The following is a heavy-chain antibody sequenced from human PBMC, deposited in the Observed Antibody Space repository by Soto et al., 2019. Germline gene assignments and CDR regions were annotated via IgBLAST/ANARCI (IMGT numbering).Heavy chain of an antibody. Sequence: ASVKVSCKASGYTFTSYAMHWVRQAPGQRLEWMGWINAGNGNTKYSQKFQGRVTITRDTSASTAYMELSSLRSEDTAVYYCARDWVYCSSTICYRFFDYWGQGTLVTVSS. CDR1: GYTFTSYA. CDR3: ARDWVYCSSTICYRFFDY. V-gene: IGHV1-3*01. D-gene: IGHD2-2*01. CDR2: INAGNGNT. J-gene: IGHJ4*02.